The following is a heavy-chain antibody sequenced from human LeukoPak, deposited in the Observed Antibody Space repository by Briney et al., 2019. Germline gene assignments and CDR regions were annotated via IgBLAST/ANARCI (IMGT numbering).Heavy chain of an antibody. Sequence: PGGSLRLSCAASGFTFSDHYMDWVRQAPGKGLEWVGRTRNKANSYTTEYAASVKGRFTISRDDSKNSLYLQMNSLKTEDTAVYYCAGEGSSGWWRHYYYYGMDVWGQGTTVTVSS. V-gene: IGHV3-72*01. CDR2: TRNKANSYTT. D-gene: IGHD6-19*01. CDR1: GFTFSDHY. J-gene: IGHJ6*02. CDR3: AGEGSSGWWRHYYYYGMDV.